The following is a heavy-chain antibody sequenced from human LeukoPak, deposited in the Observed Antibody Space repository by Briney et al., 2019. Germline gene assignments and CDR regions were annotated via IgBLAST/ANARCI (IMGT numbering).Heavy chain of an antibody. V-gene: IGHV1-8*01. Sequence: ASVKVSCKASGYTFTSYDINWVRQATGQGLEWMGWMNPNSGNTGYAQKFQGRVTMTRDTSISTAYMELSRLRSDDTAVYYCARGRHWKPFDYWGQGTLVTVSS. CDR3: ARGRHWKPFDY. D-gene: IGHD1-1*01. CDR1: GYTFTSYD. CDR2: MNPNSGNT. J-gene: IGHJ4*02.